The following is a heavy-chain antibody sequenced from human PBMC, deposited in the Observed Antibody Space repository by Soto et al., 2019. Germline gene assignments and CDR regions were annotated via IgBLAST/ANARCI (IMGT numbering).Heavy chain of an antibody. CDR3: ARGISVAGPFPTTTTWYYMDV. J-gene: IGHJ6*03. Sequence: SETLSLTCAVYGGSFSGYYWSWIRQPPGKGLEWIGEIHHSGNTNYNPSLKSRVTLSVDTSKKQFSLKLSSVTAADTAFYYCARGISVAGPFPTTTTWYYMDVWGKGTTVTVSS. V-gene: IGHV4-34*01. D-gene: IGHD6-19*01. CDR2: IHHSGNT. CDR1: GGSFSGYY.